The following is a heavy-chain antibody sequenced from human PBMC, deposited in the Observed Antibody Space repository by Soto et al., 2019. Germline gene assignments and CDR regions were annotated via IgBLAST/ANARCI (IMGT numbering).Heavy chain of an antibody. CDR2: ISSSSSYT. Sequence: LSCAASGFTFSDYYMSWIRQAPGKGLEWVSYISSSSSYTNYADSVKGRFTISRDNAKNSLYLQMNSLRAEDTAVYYCAREYYDSSGYPDYWGQGTLVTVSS. J-gene: IGHJ4*02. D-gene: IGHD3-22*01. V-gene: IGHV3-11*06. CDR1: GFTFSDYY. CDR3: AREYYDSSGYPDY.